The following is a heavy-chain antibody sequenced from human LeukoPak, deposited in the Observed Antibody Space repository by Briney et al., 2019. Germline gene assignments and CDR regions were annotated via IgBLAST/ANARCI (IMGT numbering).Heavy chain of an antibody. CDR2: IYYSGST. V-gene: IGHV4-39*01. D-gene: IGHD3-10*01. CDR3: ARVWFGENYFDY. CDR1: GGSISSSSYY. J-gene: IGHJ4*02. Sequence: SETLSLTCTVSGGSISSSSYYWGWIRQPPGKGLEWIGSIYYSGSTYYNPSLKSRVTISVDTSKNQFSLKLSSVTAADTAVYYCARVWFGENYFDYWGQGTLVTVSS.